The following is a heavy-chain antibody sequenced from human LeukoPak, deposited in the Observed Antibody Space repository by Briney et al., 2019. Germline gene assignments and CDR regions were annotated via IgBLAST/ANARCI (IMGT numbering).Heavy chain of an antibody. V-gene: IGHV1-18*01. Sequence: ASVKVSCKASGYTFTSYGISWVRQAPGQGLEWMGWISAYNGNTNYAQKLQGRVTMTTDTSTSTAYMELRSLRSDDTAVYYCARVGYMGYSYGPADLFDYWGQGTLVTVSS. D-gene: IGHD5-18*01. CDR2: ISAYNGNT. J-gene: IGHJ4*02. CDR3: ARVGYMGYSYGPADLFDY. CDR1: GYTFTSYG.